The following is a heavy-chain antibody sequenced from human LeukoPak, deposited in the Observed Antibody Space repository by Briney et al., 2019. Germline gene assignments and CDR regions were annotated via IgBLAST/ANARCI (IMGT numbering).Heavy chain of an antibody. Sequence: PGGSLRLSCAASGFTFSSYWMSWVRQAPGKGLEWVANIKQDGSEKYYVDSVKGRFTISRDNAKNSLYLQMNSLRAEDTAVYYCASSPGVAAALFFFDYWGQGTLVTVSS. CDR2: IKQDGSEK. CDR3: ASSPGVAAALFFFDY. CDR1: GFTFSSYW. J-gene: IGHJ4*02. D-gene: IGHD6-13*01. V-gene: IGHV3-7*01.